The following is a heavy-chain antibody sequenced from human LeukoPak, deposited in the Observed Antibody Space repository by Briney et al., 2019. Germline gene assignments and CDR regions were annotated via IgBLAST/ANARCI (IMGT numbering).Heavy chain of an antibody. CDR1: GFNFGTYA. CDR2: LSYDGNNE. J-gene: IGHJ4*02. CDR3: AIVGTNFLRYHFDS. D-gene: IGHD1-1*01. V-gene: IGHV3-30-3*01. Sequence: GGSLRLSCAASGFNFGTYAMHWVRQAPGKGLEWVAVLSYDGNNEYYADSVKGRFTISRDNSKNTLYLQMNSLSAEDTAVYYCAIVGTNFLRYHFDSWGRGTLVTVSP.